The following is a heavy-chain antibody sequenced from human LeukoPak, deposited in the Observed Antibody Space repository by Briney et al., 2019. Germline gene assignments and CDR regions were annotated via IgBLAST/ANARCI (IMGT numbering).Heavy chain of an antibody. CDR3: ARGSVGTPPPFDF. J-gene: IGHJ4*02. CDR2: TSSDGSDQ. Sequence: GGSLRLSCAASGFTFSSYAMSWVRQAPGKGLEWVALTSSDGSDQYYADFVKGRFTISKDKSKNTLYLQMNSLKIEDTAVYYCARGSVGTPPPFDFWGQGTLVTVSS. CDR1: GFTFSSYA. V-gene: IGHV3-30-3*01. D-gene: IGHD2-15*01.